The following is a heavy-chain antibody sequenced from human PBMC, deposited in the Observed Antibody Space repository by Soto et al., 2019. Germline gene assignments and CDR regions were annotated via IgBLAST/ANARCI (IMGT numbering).Heavy chain of an antibody. V-gene: IGHV3-48*01. CDR2: ISSSSSTI. D-gene: IGHD6-13*01. CDR3: ARHPERIAQIGWFDP. J-gene: IGHJ5*02. Sequence: EVQLVESGGGLVQPGGSLRLSCAASGFAFSSYSMNWVRQAPGKGLERVSYISSSSSTIYYAASVKGRFTISRDTAKNSLYLQMNGLRAEDTAVYYCARHPERIAQIGWFDPWGQGTLVTVSS. CDR1: GFAFSSYS.